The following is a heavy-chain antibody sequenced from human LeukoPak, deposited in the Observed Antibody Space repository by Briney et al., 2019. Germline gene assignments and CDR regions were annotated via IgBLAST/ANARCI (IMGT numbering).Heavy chain of an antibody. CDR3: STGGGTHDY. D-gene: IGHD2-15*01. CDR1: GFTFSNYE. CDR2: ISGSGGST. Sequence: PGGSLRLSCEASGFTFSNYELNWVRQAPGRGLEWVSAISGSGGSTYYADSVKGRFTISRDNSKNTLYLQMNSLRAEDTAVYYCSTGGGTHDYWGQGTLVTVSS. J-gene: IGHJ4*02. V-gene: IGHV3-23*01.